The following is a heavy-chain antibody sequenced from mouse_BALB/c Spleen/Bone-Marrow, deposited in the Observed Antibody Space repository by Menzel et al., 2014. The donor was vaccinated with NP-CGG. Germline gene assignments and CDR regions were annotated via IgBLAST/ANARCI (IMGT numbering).Heavy chain of an antibody. Sequence: EVMLVESGGGLVQPGGSRKLSCAASGFTFSSFGMHWVRQAPEKGLEWVAYISSGSSTIYYADTVMGRFTISRDNPKNTLFLQMTSLWSEDTAMYYCARSGSSSGYFDYWGQGTTLTVSS. CDR3: ARSGSSSGYFDY. CDR2: ISSGSSTI. D-gene: IGHD1-1*01. J-gene: IGHJ2*01. V-gene: IGHV5-17*02. CDR1: GFTFSSFG.